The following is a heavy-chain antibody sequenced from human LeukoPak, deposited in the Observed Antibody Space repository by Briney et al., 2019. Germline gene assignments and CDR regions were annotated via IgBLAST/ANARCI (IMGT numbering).Heavy chain of an antibody. CDR3: ARRGLELRYFDWLSRPHAFDI. D-gene: IGHD3-9*01. J-gene: IGHJ3*02. V-gene: IGHV4-34*01. Sequence: SETLSLTCAVYGGSFSGYYWSRIRQPPGKGLEWIGEINHGGSTNYNPSLKSRVTISVDTSKNQFSLKLSSVTAADTAVYYCARRGLELRYFDWLSRPHAFDIWGQGTMVTVSS. CDR1: GGSFSGYY. CDR2: INHGGST.